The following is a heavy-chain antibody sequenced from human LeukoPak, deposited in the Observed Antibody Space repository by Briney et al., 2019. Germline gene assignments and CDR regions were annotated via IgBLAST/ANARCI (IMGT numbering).Heavy chain of an antibody. CDR1: GFTFSSYA. D-gene: IGHD5-24*01. V-gene: IGHV3-30-3*01. CDR3: ARESRDGYNYLDY. CDR2: TSYDGSNK. J-gene: IGHJ4*02. Sequence: PGGSLRLSCAASGFTFSSYAMHWVRQAPGKGLEGVAVTSYDGSNKYYADSVKGRFTISRDNSKNTLYLQMNSLRAEDTAVYYCARESRDGYNYLDYWGQGTLVTVSS.